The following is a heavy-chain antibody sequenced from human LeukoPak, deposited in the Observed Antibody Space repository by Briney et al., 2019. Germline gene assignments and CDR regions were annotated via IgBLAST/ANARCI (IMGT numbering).Heavy chain of an antibody. CDR1: GGTFSSYA. CDR2: ISAYNGNT. V-gene: IGHV1-18*01. J-gene: IGHJ3*02. CDR3: ARDCSVYCSSISCCFRAFDI. Sequence: ASVKVSCKASGGTFSSYAISWVRQAPGQGLEWMGWISAYNGNTNYAQKRQGRVTMTTDTSTSTAYMELRSLRSDDTAVYYCARDCSVYCSSISCCFRAFDIWGQGTMVTVSS. D-gene: IGHD2-2*01.